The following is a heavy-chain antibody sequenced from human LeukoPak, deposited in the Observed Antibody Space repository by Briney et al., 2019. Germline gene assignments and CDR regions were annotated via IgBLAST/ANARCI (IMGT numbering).Heavy chain of an antibody. J-gene: IGHJ4*02. Sequence: SGGSLRLSCAVSGFSIRSFWMSWVRQTPGKGLEWVADMNEDGSGTYYVDSVKGRFTVSRDNAKNSLYLQMGSLRAEDTAVYYCARDPAWGAIDYWGQGTLVTVSS. CDR2: MNEDGSGT. V-gene: IGHV3-7*01. CDR1: GFSIRSFW. D-gene: IGHD7-27*01. CDR3: ARDPAWGAIDY.